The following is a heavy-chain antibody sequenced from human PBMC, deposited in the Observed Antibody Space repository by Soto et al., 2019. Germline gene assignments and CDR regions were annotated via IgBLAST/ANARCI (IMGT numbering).Heavy chain of an antibody. CDR3: ARIYYDSVFDY. CDR1: GGSISSSSYY. D-gene: IGHD3-22*01. CDR2: IYYSGST. J-gene: IGHJ4*02. Sequence: QLQLQESGPGLVKPSETLSLTCTVSGGSISSSSYYWGWIRQPPGKGLEWIGSIYYSGSTYYNPSLKSRVTIAVDTSKNQFSLKLSSVTAADTAVYYCARIYYDSVFDYWGQGTLVTVSS. V-gene: IGHV4-39*01.